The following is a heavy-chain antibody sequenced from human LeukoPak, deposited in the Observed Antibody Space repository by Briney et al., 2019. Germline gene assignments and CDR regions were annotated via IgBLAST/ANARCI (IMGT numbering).Heavy chain of an antibody. D-gene: IGHD3-10*02. Sequence: KPSETLSLTCGVSGYYIRNGYFWGWIRQPPGKGLEWIGSIRHSGKSDYNPSFKSRVTISVDTSKNQFALRLSSLTASDTAVYYCASVFASPPRVFDNWGQGTLVTVSS. CDR1: GYYIRNGYF. J-gene: IGHJ4*02. CDR2: IRHSGKS. CDR3: ASVFASPPRVFDN. V-gene: IGHV4-38-2*01.